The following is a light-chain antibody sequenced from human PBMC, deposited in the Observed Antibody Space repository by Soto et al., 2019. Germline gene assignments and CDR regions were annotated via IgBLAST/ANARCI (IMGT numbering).Light chain of an antibody. V-gene: IGKV1-6*01. CDR1: QTISTA. Sequence: IQMTQSPTSLSASPGDRVTISCRASQTISTALGWYQQKPGKAPKVLIYEASNLQSGVPPRFSGSGSGTDFTLTISSLQPEDSATYYCLQYNSYPWTFGQGTKVDIK. J-gene: IGKJ1*01. CDR3: LQYNSYPWT. CDR2: EAS.